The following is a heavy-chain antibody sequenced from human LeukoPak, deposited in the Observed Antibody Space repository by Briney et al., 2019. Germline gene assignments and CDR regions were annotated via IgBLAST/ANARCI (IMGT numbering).Heavy chain of an antibody. D-gene: IGHD2-15*01. CDR1: GGSISSYY. Sequence: SETLSLTCTVSGGSISSYYWSWIRQPPGKGLEWIGYIYYSGSTNYNPSLKSRVTISVDTSKNQFSLKLSSVTAADTAVYYCARTPTGYCSGGTCHWVGYWGQGTLVTVSS. CDR2: IYYSGST. CDR3: ARTPTGYCSGGTCHWVGY. J-gene: IGHJ4*02. V-gene: IGHV4-59*01.